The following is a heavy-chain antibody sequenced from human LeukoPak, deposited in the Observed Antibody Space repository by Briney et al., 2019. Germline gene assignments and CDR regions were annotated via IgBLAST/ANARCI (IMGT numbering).Heavy chain of an antibody. D-gene: IGHD3-10*01. CDR1: GFTFSSYA. J-gene: IGHJ4*02. CDR2: ISGSGGST. CDR3: AKDWYYYGSGSCYNGPLDY. V-gene: IGHV3-23*01. Sequence: SGGSLRLSCAASGFTFSSYAMSWVRQAPGKGLEWVSAISGSGGSTYYADSVKGRFTISRDNSKNTLYLQMNSLRAEDTAVYYCAKDWYYYGSGSCYNGPLDYWGQGTLVTVSS.